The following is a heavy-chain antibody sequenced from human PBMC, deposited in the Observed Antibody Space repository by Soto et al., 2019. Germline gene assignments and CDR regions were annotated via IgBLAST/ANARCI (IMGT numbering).Heavy chain of an antibody. CDR2: ITYSGST. J-gene: IGHJ4*02. Sequence: QVQLQESGPGLVKPSQTLSLTCTVSGGSVSSGGYYWSWLLQHPGKGLEWIGYITYSGSTYYNPSLKSRPIISLDTSRNHFSLELSSVTAADTAVYYCAREYYSSGSSFDYWGQGTLVTVSS. CDR3: AREYYSSGSSFDY. CDR1: GGSVSSGGYY. V-gene: IGHV4-31*03. D-gene: IGHD3-10*01.